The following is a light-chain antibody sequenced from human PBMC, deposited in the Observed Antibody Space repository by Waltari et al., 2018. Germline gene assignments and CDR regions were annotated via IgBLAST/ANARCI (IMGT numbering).Light chain of an antibody. CDR2: DVN. J-gene: IGLJ3*02. V-gene: IGLV2-14*03. CDR1: SSDVGAYDY. Sequence: QSALTQPASVSGSPGQSITLPCTGTSSDVGAYDYVSWYQQHPGKAPKLLIYDVNNRPSGVSHRFSGSKSGNTASLTISGLQAEDEANYFCSAYTKSTTRYWVLGGGTKVTVL. CDR3: SAYTKSTTRYWV.